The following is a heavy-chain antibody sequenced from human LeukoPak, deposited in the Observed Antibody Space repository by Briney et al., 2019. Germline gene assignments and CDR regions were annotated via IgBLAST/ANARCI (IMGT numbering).Heavy chain of an antibody. CDR1: GYTFTSYD. V-gene: IGHV1-8*02. Sequence: ASVKVSCKASGYTFTSYDINWVRQATGQGLEWMGWMNPNSGNTGYAQKFQGRVTMTRNTSISTAYMELSSLRSEDTAVYYCAIAGYSSGWYGALFQHWGQGTLVTVSS. CDR2: MNPNSGNT. D-gene: IGHD6-19*01. J-gene: IGHJ1*01. CDR3: AIAGYSSGWYGALFQH.